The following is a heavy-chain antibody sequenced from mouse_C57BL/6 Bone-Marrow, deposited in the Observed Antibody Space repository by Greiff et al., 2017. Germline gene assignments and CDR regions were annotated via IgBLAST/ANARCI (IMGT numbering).Heavy chain of an antibody. V-gene: IGHV3-5*01. J-gene: IGHJ4*01. D-gene: IGHD1-1*01. CDR3: ARDVGTTGMDY. CDR1: GISITTGNYR. CDR2: IYYSGTI. Sequence: ESGPGLVKPSQTVFLTCTVTGISITTGNYRLSWIRQFPGNKLEWIGSIYYSGTITYNPSLTSRTTITRDTPKNQFFLEMNSLTAEDTATYYCARDVGTTGMDYWGQGTSVTVSS.